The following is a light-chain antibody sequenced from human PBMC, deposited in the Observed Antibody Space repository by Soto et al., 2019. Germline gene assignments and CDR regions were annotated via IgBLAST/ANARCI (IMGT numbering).Light chain of an antibody. CDR1: QSITTY. Sequence: DIQMTQSPSSLSASVGDRVTITCRASQSITTYLNWYQQKPGKAPKLLIYAASSLQSGVPSRFSGSGSGTDFTLTISNLQPEDFATYYCQQSFSASITFGPGTTVTIQ. V-gene: IGKV1-39*01. CDR2: AAS. CDR3: QQSFSASIT. J-gene: IGKJ3*01.